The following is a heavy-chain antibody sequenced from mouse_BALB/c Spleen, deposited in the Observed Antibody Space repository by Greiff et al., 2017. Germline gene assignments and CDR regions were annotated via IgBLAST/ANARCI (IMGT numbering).Heavy chain of an antibody. CDR3: ARQLGHGFDY. V-gene: IGHV5-12-2*01. J-gene: IGHJ2*01. CDR2: ISNGGGST. Sequence: EVQLQESGGGLVQPGGSLKLSCAASGFTFSSYTMSWVRQTPEKRLEWVAYISNGGGSTYYPDTVKGRFTISRDNAKNTLYLQMSSLKSEDTAMYYCARQLGHGFDYWGQATTLTVSS. D-gene: IGHD4-1*01. CDR1: GFTFSSYT.